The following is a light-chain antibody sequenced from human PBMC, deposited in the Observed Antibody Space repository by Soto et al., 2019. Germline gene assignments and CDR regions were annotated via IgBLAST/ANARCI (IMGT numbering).Light chain of an antibody. J-gene: IGKJ1*01. CDR2: GTS. V-gene: IGKV3-15*01. CDR3: HQYLNCVPGT. CDR1: QIVSNN. Sequence: VMTQSPAILSVSPGEGATLYCRTGQIVSNNLAWYQHKPGQAPRLLIYGTSTRAPGIPARFSGSGSGTDFTLTISSLQSEDFAVYYCHQYLNCVPGTFGLGTKVEI.